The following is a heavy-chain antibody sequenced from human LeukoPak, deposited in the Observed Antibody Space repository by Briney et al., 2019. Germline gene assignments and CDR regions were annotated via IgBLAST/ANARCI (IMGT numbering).Heavy chain of an antibody. V-gene: IGHV3-30*03. CDR2: ISDDGGNK. J-gene: IGHJ4*02. CDR3: ARSRAYCGGPAHCDFDY. D-gene: IGHD2-21*01. CDR1: GFIFRNYD. Sequence: GRSLRLSCAASGFIFRNYDMHWVRQAPGKGLEWVALISDDGGNKDYADSVKGRFTISRDNSKNTLSVQMNTLRVEGTGLYYCARSRAYCGGPAHCDFDYWGQGTLVTVFS.